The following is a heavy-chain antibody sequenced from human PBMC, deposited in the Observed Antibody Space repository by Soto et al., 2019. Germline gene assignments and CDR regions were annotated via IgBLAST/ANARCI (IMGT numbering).Heavy chain of an antibody. CDR1: GFTFSSYA. J-gene: IGHJ4*02. V-gene: IGHV3-23*01. CDR3: AKVEIYYYDSSGYPYPFDY. D-gene: IGHD3-22*01. CDR2: ISGSGGST. Sequence: EVQLLESGGGLEQPGGSLRLSCAASGFTFSSYAMSWVRQAPGKGLEWVSAISGSGGSTYYADSVKGRFTISRDNSKNTLYLQMNSLRAEDTTVYYCAKVEIYYYDSSGYPYPFDYWGQGTLVTVSS.